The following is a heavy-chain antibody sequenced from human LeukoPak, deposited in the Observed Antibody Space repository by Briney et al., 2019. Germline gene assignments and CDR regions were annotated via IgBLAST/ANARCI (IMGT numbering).Heavy chain of an antibody. CDR3: ARDRYGAIDY. V-gene: IGHV3-7*01. J-gene: IGHJ4*02. Sequence: PGGSLRLSCAASGLTFSRYWMSWVRQAPGKGLEWLANIGSDGTETNYVDSVKGRFTISRDNAKNSLYLQMNSLRAEDTAVYYCARDRYGAIDYWGQGTLVTVSS. CDR1: GLTFSRYW. CDR2: IGSDGTET. D-gene: IGHD4-17*01.